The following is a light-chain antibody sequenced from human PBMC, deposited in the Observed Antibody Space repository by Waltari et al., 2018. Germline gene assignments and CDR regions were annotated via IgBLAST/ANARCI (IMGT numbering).Light chain of an antibody. Sequence: RASRTVGSTYFAWYQHKPGQAPRLLMSNTSARATGIPYRFRGSGSGTDFTLTIDDLEPGDSAVYFCQQFGGSPMYTFGRGTKLEI. V-gene: IGKV3-20*01. CDR1: RTVGSTY. CDR3: QQFGGSPMYT. J-gene: IGKJ2*01. CDR2: NTS.